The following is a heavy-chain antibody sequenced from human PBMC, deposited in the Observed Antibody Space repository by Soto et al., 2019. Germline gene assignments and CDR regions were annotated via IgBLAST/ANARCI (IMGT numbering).Heavy chain of an antibody. CDR3: ARDLGVIGTTSWFDP. CDR2: SRDNTNSYTA. Sequence: EVRLVESGGGLVQPGGSLRLSCAASGFIISDHNMDWVRQAPGKGLEWVGRSRDNTNSYTAEYAASVKGRFTISRDDSKNSLYLQMNSLKTEDTAVYYCARDLGVIGTTSWFDPWGQGTLVTVSS. J-gene: IGHJ5*02. V-gene: IGHV3-72*01. D-gene: IGHD1-20*01. CDR1: GFIISDHN.